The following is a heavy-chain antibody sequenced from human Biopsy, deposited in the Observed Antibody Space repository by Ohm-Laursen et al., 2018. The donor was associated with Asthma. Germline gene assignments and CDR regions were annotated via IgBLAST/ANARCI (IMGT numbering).Heavy chain of an antibody. V-gene: IGHV3-7*01. CDR3: AKERYYDFWSGYPI. CDR1: GFTFGNFC. CDR2: INGDGSQK. D-gene: IGHD3-3*01. Sequence: SLRLSCTAPGFTFGNFCMSWGRQTPGKGLEWVATINGDGSQKSYVDSVTVRFTISRDNSKNSLHLEMNSLRAEDTAVYYRAKERYYDFWSGYPIWGQGTMVTASS. J-gene: IGHJ3*02.